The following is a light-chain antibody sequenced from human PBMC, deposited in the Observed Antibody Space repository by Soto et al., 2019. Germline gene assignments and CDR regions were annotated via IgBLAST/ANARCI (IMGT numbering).Light chain of an antibody. V-gene: IGKV1-5*03. Sequence: DIHMTQSPSTLSGSVGDRVTITCRASQTISSGLAWYQQKPGKAPKLLIYKASTLKSGVPSRFSGSGSGTEFTLTISSLQPDDFATYYCKHYNSYSEAFGQGTKVELK. CDR1: QTISSG. J-gene: IGKJ1*01. CDR3: KHYNSYSEA. CDR2: KAS.